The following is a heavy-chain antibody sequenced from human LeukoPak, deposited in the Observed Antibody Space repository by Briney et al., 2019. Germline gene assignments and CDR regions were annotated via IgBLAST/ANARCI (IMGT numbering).Heavy chain of an antibody. CDR3: ARERDHYYDSSGFPHY. V-gene: IGHV1-2*02. CDR2: INPNSGGT. CDR1: GYTFTSYY. J-gene: IGHJ4*02. D-gene: IGHD3-22*01. Sequence: ASVKVSCKASGYTFTSYYMHWVRQAPGQGLEWMGWINPNSGGTNYAQKFQGRVTMTRDTSISTAYMELSRLRSDDTAVYYCARERDHYYDSSGFPHYWGQGTLVTVPS.